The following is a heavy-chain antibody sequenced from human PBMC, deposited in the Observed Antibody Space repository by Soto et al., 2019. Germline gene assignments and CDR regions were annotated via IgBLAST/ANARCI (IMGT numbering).Heavy chain of an antibody. CDR2: ISSSGSTI. CDR1: GFTFRNYE. D-gene: IGHD3-3*01. J-gene: IGHJ4*02. Sequence: GSLRLSCAASGFTFRNYEINWVRYAPGKGLEWVSYISSSGSTIYYADSVKVRFTISRDNAKNSLYLQMNSLRAEDTPLYYSASDRSGSGYNFDYWGQGTLVTDSS. CDR3: ASDRSGSGYNFDY. V-gene: IGHV3-48*03.